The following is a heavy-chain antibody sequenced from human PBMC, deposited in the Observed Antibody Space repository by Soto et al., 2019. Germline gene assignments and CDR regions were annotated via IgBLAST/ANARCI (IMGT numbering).Heavy chain of an antibody. CDR1: GGSISSSSYY. CDR2: IYYSGST. CDR3: ARLFPSGWSSVYYYYGMDV. J-gene: IGHJ6*02. Sequence: SETLSLTCTVSGGSISSSSYYWGWNRQPPGKGLEWIGSIYYSGSTYYNPSLKSRVTISVDTSKNQFSLKLSSVTAAVTAVYYCARLFPSGWSSVYYYYGMDVWGQGTTVS. V-gene: IGHV4-39*01. D-gene: IGHD6-19*01.